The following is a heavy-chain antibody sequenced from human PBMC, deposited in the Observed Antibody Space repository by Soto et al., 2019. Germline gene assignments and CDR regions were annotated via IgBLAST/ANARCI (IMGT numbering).Heavy chain of an antibody. CDR1: GYTFTSYG. CDR3: ARERRYDSSGYYFPIDY. Sequence: ASVKVSCKASGYTFTSYGISWVRQAPGQGLEWMGWISAYNGNTNYAQKLQGRVTMTTDTSTSTAYMELRSLRSDDTAVYYCARERRYDSSGYYFPIDYWGQGTLVTV. V-gene: IGHV1-18*01. CDR2: ISAYNGNT. D-gene: IGHD3-22*01. J-gene: IGHJ4*02.